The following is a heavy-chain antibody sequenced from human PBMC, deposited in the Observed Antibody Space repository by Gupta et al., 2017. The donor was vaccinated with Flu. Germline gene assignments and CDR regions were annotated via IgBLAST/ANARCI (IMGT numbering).Heavy chain of an antibody. D-gene: IGHD1-7*01. V-gene: IGHV4-31*03. Sequence: TCSVSGGSVNVFSYFWSWIRQHPEKGLEWIGYVHSSGNTYYNPSLRSRLMMSIDTSKNEFSLEVTSVTAADTAMYYCARRGTYYFDFWGQGALVTVSS. CDR3: ARRGTYYFDF. CDR2: VHSSGNT. J-gene: IGHJ4*02. CDR1: GGSVNVFSYF.